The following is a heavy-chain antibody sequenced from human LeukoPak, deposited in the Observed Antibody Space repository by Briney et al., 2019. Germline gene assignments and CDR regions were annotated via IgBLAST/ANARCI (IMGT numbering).Heavy chain of an antibody. CDR2: INHSGST. D-gene: IGHD4-11*01. V-gene: IGHV4-34*01. J-gene: IGHJ4*02. CDR1: GGSFSGYF. CDR3: ARGLINYSY. Sequence: SETLSLTCAVYGGSFSGYFWSWIRQPPGKGLEWIGEINHSGSTNYNPSLKSRVTISLDTSKNQFSLKLSSVTAADTAVYYYARGLINYSYWGQGTLVSVSS.